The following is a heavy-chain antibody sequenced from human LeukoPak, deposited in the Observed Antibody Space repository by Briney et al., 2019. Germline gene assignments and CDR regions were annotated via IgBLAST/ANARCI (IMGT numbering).Heavy chain of an antibody. CDR2: IRGTSTNI. CDR3: ARHRIDSSGFYADFDF. CDR1: GFTFSDYY. Sequence: GGSLRLSRAASGFTFSDYYMSWIRQAPGKGLDWVSYIRGTSTNIHYADSVKGRFTISRDNPKNSLYLQMNSLRAEDTAVYYCARHRIDSSGFYADFDFWGQGTLVTVSS. D-gene: IGHD3-22*01. V-gene: IGHV3-11*01. J-gene: IGHJ4*02.